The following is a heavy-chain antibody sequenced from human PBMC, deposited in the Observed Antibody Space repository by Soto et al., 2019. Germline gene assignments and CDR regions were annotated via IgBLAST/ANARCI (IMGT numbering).Heavy chain of an antibody. J-gene: IGHJ3*02. CDR1: GGSISSGGYY. Sequence: QVQLQESGPGLVKPSQTLSLTCTVSGGSISSGGYYWSWIRQHPGKGLEWIGYIYYSGSTYYNPSLKSRVTISVDTSKNQCSLKLSSVTAADTAVYYCARDWGSGSYLAFDIWGQGTMVTVSS. CDR3: ARDWGSGSYLAFDI. CDR2: IYYSGST. V-gene: IGHV4-31*03. D-gene: IGHD3-10*01.